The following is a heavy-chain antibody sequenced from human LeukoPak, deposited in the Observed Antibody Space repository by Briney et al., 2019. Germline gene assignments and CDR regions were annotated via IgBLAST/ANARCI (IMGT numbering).Heavy chain of an antibody. CDR1: GFTFSTYA. CDR2: ISGSGGST. CDR3: ARDRNWGLEY. Sequence: GGSLRLSCAASGFTFSTYAMTWVRQAPGKRLEWVSRISGSGGSTYYADADSVKGRFTISRDNSKNTLYLQMNSLRAEDTAVYYCARDRNWGLEYWGQGTLLIVSS. J-gene: IGHJ4*02. V-gene: IGHV3-23*01. D-gene: IGHD7-27*01.